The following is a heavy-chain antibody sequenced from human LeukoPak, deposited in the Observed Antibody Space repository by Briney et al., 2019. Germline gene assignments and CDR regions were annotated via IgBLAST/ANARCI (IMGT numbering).Heavy chain of an antibody. D-gene: IGHD4-17*01. CDR3: ARGKIDYGDYRGYYYYMDV. J-gene: IGHJ6*03. CDR2: INPNSGGT. V-gene: IGHV1-2*02. CDR1: GYTFTGYY. Sequence: GASVKVSCKASGYTFTGYYMHWVRQAPGQGLEWMGWINPNSGGTNYAQKFQGRVTMTRDTSISTAYMELSRLRSDDTAVYYCARGKIDYGDYRGYYYYMDVWGKGTTVTISS.